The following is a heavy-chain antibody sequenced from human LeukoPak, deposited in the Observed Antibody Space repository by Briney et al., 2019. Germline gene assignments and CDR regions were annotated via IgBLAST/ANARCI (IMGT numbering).Heavy chain of an antibody. CDR3: ARDGYSGSYYDI. CDR2: LKPDGGEK. V-gene: IGHV3-7*04. J-gene: IGHJ3*02. CDR1: GFTFTRYW. D-gene: IGHD1-26*01. Sequence: PGGSLRLSCAASGFTFTRYWMSWVRQAPGKGLEWVANLKPDGGEKYYVDSVKGRFTISRDNAKNSLYLQMNSMRVEDTAVYYCARDGYSGSYYDIWGQGTMVTASS.